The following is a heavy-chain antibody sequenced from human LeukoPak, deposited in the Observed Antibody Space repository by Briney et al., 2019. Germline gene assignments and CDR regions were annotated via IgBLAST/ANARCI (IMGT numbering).Heavy chain of an antibody. Sequence: SVKVSCKASGFTFTGFYMHWVRQAPGQGLEWMGRIIPSIPITNYAQKFQGRVTISADKSTSTAYMELSSLKSEDTAVYYCAIGRLTDWYFDLWGRGTLVTVSS. CDR2: IIPSIPIT. V-gene: IGHV1-69*04. CDR3: AIGRLTDWYFDL. CDR1: GFTFTGFY. J-gene: IGHJ2*01. D-gene: IGHD3-16*01.